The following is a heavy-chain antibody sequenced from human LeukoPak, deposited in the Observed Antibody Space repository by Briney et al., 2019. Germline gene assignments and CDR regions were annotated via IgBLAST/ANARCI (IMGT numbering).Heavy chain of an antibody. V-gene: IGHV3-30*18. CDR2: ISYDGRSNK. J-gene: IGHJ6*02. CDR1: GFTFSSYG. Sequence: GGSLRLSCAASGFTFSSYGMHWVRQAPGKGLEWVAVISYDGRSNKYYADSVKGRFTISRDNYKNTLYLEMNSLRAEDTAVYYCAKDLEIQNGQWLVRDKYYYYGMDVWGQGTTVTVSS. D-gene: IGHD6-19*01. CDR3: AKDLEIQNGQWLVRDKYYYYGMDV.